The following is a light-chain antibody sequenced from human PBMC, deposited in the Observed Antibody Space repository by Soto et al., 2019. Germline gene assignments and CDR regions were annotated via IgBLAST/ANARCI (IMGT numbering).Light chain of an antibody. V-gene: IGKV3-15*01. CDR3: QQYNDWSSLT. Sequence: EKVMTQSPATLSVSPGEGVTLSCRASQSVHTNLAWYQQKPGQAPRLLMYGASTRATGIPARFSGSGSGTEFTLTISNLQSEDLAVYFCQQYNDWSSLTFGGGTKV. CDR1: QSVHTN. J-gene: IGKJ4*01. CDR2: GAS.